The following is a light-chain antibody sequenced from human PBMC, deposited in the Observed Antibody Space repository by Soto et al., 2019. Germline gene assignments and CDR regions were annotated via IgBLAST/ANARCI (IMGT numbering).Light chain of an antibody. Sequence: DIQMTQSPSSLSASVGDTVTITCRASQGISDYLAWYQQRPGKAPNLLIYAASTLQIGVPSRFSGSGAGTDFTLTISSLQPEDVATYYCQKYNSAPQTFGQGTKVEIK. V-gene: IGKV1-27*01. CDR1: QGISDY. CDR2: AAS. J-gene: IGKJ1*01. CDR3: QKYNSAPQT.